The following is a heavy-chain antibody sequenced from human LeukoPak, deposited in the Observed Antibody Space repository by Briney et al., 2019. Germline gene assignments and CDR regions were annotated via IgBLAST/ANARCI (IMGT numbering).Heavy chain of an antibody. CDR2: MNVDGNEK. J-gene: IGHJ4*02. D-gene: IGHD2-8*02. CDR3: ARETQRSYWD. CDR1: GFPFNTHW. V-gene: IGHV3-7*01. Sequence: GGSLRLSCPASGFPFNTHWMDWIRQAPGAGMEGVADMNVDGNEKYHADSVKGRFTISRDNAKNSLYLQRNSLRPEYTAVYFCARETQRSYWDWGQGTLVTVSS.